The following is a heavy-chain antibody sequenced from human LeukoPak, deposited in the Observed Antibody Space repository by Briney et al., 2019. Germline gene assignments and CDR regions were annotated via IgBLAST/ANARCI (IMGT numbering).Heavy chain of an antibody. J-gene: IGHJ4*02. CDR1: GYSISSGYY. CDR3: ARVEYSSGWYFDY. CDR2: IYHSGST. V-gene: IGHV4-38-2*01. D-gene: IGHD6-19*01. Sequence: KPSETLSLTCAVSGYSISSGYYWGWIRQPPGKGLEWIGSIYHSGSTYYNPSLKSRVTISVDTSKNRFSLKLSSVTAADTAVYYCARVEYSSGWYFDYWGQGTLVTVSS.